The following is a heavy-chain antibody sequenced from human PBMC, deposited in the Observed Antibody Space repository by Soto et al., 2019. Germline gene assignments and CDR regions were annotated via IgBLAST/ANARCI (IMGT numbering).Heavy chain of an antibody. Sequence: ASVKVSCKASGGTFSSYAISWVRQAPGQRPEWMGWIIAGNGNTEYSQKFKGRVTITMDTSAGTAYMELSSLRSEDTAVYYCARDSVVAAGSWCDYWGQGTLVTVSS. CDR3: ARDSVVAAGSWCDY. CDR2: IIAGNGNT. D-gene: IGHD1-26*01. CDR1: GGTFSSYA. J-gene: IGHJ4*02. V-gene: IGHV1-3*01.